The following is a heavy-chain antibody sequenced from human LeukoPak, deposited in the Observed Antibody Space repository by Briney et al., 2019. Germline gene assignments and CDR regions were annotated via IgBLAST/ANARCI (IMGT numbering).Heavy chain of an antibody. CDR2: IIPIFGTA. J-gene: IGHJ2*01. V-gene: IGHV1-69*06. CDR1: GGSFDSYA. CDR3: ARSQPLAYFDL. Sequence: ASVKVSCEASGGSFDSYAISWVRQAPGQGLEWMGGIIPIFGTANYAQKFQGRVTITADKSTNTAYMGPGSLRSEDTAVYYCARSQPLAYFDLWGRGTLVTVSS.